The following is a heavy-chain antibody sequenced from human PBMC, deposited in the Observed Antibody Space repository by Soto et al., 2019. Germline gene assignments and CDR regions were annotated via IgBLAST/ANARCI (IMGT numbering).Heavy chain of an antibody. CDR1: GFTFDDYA. J-gene: IGHJ4*02. CDR2: ISWNSGSI. V-gene: IGHV3-9*01. CDR3: AKSGEQLVRGGFDY. Sequence: EVQLVESGGGLVLPGRSLRLSCAASGFTFDDYAMHWFRQAPGKGLEWVSGISWNSGSIGYADSVKGRFTISRDNAKNSLYLQMNSLRAEDTALYYCAKSGEQLVRGGFDYWGQGTLVTVSS. D-gene: IGHD6-13*01.